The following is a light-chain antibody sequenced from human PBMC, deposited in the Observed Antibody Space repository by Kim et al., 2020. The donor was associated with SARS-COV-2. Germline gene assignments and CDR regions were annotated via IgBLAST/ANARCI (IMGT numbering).Light chain of an antibody. CDR3: QQYYSYSYT. CDR1: QGISSY. Sequence: IRMTQSPSSLSASTGDRVTITCRASQGISSYLAWYQQKPGKAPKLLIYAASTLQSGVPSRFSGSGSGTDFTLTISCLQSEDFATYYCQQYYSYSYTFGQGTKLEI. CDR2: AAS. V-gene: IGKV1-8*01. J-gene: IGKJ2*01.